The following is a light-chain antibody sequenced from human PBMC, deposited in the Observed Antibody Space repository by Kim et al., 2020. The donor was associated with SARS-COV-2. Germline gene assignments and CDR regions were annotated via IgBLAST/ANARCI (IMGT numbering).Light chain of an antibody. V-gene: IGLV2-14*04. CDR3: SSYTTSISYV. CDR2: DVN. Sequence: GHSITISCTGTSSDVGGFNYVSLYQQHPGKAPKLLIYDVNTRPSGVSSRFSGSKSGNTASLTISGLQAEDEADYHCSSYTTSISYVFGTGTKVTVL. J-gene: IGLJ1*01. CDR1: SSDVGGFNY.